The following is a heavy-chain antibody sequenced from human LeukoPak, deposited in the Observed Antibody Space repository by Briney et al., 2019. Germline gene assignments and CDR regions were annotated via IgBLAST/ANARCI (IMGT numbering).Heavy chain of an antibody. CDR1: GYTFTSYD. J-gene: IGHJ6*03. V-gene: IGHV1-8*01. CDR2: MNPNSGNT. CDR3: ARGLGVPAAIVYYYYYMDV. Sequence: ASVKVSCKASGYTFTSYDINWVRQATGQELEWMGWMNPNSGNTGYAQKFQGRVTMTRNTSISTAYMELSSLRSEDTAVYYCARGLGVPAAIVYYYYYMDVWGKGTTVTVSS. D-gene: IGHD2-2*02.